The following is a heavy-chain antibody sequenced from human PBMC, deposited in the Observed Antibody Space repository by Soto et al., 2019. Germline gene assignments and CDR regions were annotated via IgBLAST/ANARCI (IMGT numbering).Heavy chain of an antibody. CDR1: GGSISSGGYY. V-gene: IGHV4-61*08. CDR2: IYYSGST. Sequence: PSETLSLTCTVSGGSISSGGYYWSWIRQHPGKGLEWIGYIYYSGSTNYTPSLKSRVTISVDTSKNQFSLKLSSVTAADTAVYYCAREGAEKLRFLEWFPGPGAFDIWGQGTMVTVSS. J-gene: IGHJ3*02. CDR3: AREGAEKLRFLEWFPGPGAFDI. D-gene: IGHD3-3*01.